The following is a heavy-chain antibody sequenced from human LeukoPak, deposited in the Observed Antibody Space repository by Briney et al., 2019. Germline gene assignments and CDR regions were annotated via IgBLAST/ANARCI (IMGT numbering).Heavy chain of an antibody. CDR3: ASPQGYDSSGYGGY. D-gene: IGHD3-22*01. Sequence: SETLSLTCTVSGGSISGSSYYWGWLRQPPGTGLEWIGSIYYSGSTYYNPSLKSRVTISVDTSKNQFSLKLSSVTAADTAVYYCASPQGYDSSGYGGYWGQGTLVTVSS. J-gene: IGHJ4*02. CDR2: IYYSGST. V-gene: IGHV4-39*01. CDR1: GGSISGSSYY.